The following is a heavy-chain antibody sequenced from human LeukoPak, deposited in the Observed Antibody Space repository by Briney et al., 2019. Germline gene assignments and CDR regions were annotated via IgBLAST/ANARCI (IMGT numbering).Heavy chain of an antibody. J-gene: IGHJ5*02. CDR1: GGSFSGYY. Sequence: SETLSLTCAVYGGSFSGYYWSWIRQPPGKGLEWTGEINHSGSTNYNPSLKSRVTISVDTSKNQFSLKLSSVTAADTAVYYCARGNSPITMVRGVMWGYNWFDPWGQGTLVTVSS. D-gene: IGHD3-10*01. V-gene: IGHV4-34*01. CDR3: ARGNSPITMVRGVMWGYNWFDP. CDR2: INHSGST.